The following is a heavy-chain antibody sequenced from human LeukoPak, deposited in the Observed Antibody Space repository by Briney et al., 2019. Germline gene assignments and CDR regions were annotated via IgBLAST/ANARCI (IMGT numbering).Heavy chain of an antibody. Sequence: ASVKVSCKASGYTFTSYYMHWVRHAPGQGLEWMGIINPSGGSTSYAQKFQGRVTMNRDMSTRTVYKELRSLTSEDTAVYYCARPHCSSTSCPQYYFDYWGQGTLVTVSS. CDR3: ARPHCSSTSCPQYYFDY. V-gene: IGHV1-46*01. CDR1: GYTFTSYY. J-gene: IGHJ4*02. CDR2: INPSGGST. D-gene: IGHD2-2*01.